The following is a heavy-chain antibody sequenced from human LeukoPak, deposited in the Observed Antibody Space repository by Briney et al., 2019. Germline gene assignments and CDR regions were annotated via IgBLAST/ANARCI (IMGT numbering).Heavy chain of an antibody. D-gene: IGHD3-3*01. J-gene: IGHJ6*03. CDR1: GGTFSSYA. Sequence: SVKVSCKASGGTFSSYAISWVRQAPGQGLEWMGGITPIFGTANYAQKFQGRVTITADESTSTAYMELSSLRSEDTAVYYCARSLFRFLEWSYRSYYYYYMDVWGKGTTVTVSS. V-gene: IGHV1-69*13. CDR2: ITPIFGTA. CDR3: ARSLFRFLEWSYRSYYYYYMDV.